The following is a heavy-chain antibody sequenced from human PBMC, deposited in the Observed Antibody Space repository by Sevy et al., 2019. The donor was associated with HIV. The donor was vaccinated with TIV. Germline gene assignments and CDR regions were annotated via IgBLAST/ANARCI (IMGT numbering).Heavy chain of an antibody. J-gene: IGHJ4*02. CDR1: GFTFSSYY. Sequence: AGSLRLSCVASGFTFSSYYMSWVHQAPGRAPECVAKIWPDGSEKYYVDSVKGRFTVSRDNAKNSLSLQMDSLRAEDTAVYYYGREDFWRFDDWGQGSLVTVSS. CDR3: GREDFWRFDD. CDR2: IWPDGSEK. V-gene: IGHV3-7*01.